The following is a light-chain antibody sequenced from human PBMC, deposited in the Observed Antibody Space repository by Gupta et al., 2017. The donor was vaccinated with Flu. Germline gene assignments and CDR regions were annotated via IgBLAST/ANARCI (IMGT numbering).Light chain of an antibody. J-gene: IGKJ1*01. CDR3: QKYNSAPRRT. CDR2: AAS. CDR1: QGISNY. V-gene: IGKV1-27*01. Sequence: DRVTITCRASQGISNYLAWYQQKPGKFPKLLIYAASTLQSGVPSRFSGSGSGTDFTLTISSLQPEDVATYYCQKYNSAPRRTFGQGTKVEIK.